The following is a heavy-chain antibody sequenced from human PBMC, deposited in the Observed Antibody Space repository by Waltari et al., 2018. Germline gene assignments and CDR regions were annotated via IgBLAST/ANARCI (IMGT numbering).Heavy chain of an antibody. J-gene: IGHJ4*02. V-gene: IGHV4-39*07. CDR1: GGSISGSVYY. CDR2: IYYDGTA. Sequence: QVQLQESGPGLVKPSETLSLTCSVSGGSISGSVYYWGWIRQPPGKGPEYIGSIYYDGTAFYHPSLKTPVTISVDPSYNQFSLKMKSVTAADTAMYFCARFLWSGLKGLDYWGQGALVTVSS. CDR3: ARFLWSGLKGLDY. D-gene: IGHD3-3*01.